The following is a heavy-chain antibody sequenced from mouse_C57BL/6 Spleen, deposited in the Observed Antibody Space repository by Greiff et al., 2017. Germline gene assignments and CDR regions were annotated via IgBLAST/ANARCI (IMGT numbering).Heavy chain of an antibody. V-gene: IGHV1-69*01. CDR3: ARGGYGSSYGYFDV. Sequence: QVQLQQPGAELVMPGASVKLSCKASGYTFTSYWMHWVKQGPGQGLEWIGEIDPSDSYTNYNQKFKGKSTLTVDKSSSTAYMQLSSLTSEDSAVYYCARGGYGSSYGYFDVWGTGTTVTVSS. D-gene: IGHD1-1*01. J-gene: IGHJ1*03. CDR1: GYTFTSYW. CDR2: IDPSDSYT.